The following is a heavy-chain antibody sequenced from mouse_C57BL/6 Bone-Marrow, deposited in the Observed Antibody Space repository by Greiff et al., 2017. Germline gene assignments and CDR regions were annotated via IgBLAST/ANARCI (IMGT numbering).Heavy chain of an antibody. J-gene: IGHJ4*01. V-gene: IGHV1-87*01. CDR1: GYTFTSYW. CDR2: IYPGNGDT. CDR3: AYDRGYYAMDY. Sequence: VQLQQSGTVLARPGASVKMSCKTSGYTFTSYWMHWVKQRPGQGLEWIGAIYPGNGDTSYNQKFKGKATLTADKSSSTAYMQLSSLTSEDSAVYYCAYDRGYYAMDYWGQGTSVTVSS. D-gene: IGHD2-3*01.